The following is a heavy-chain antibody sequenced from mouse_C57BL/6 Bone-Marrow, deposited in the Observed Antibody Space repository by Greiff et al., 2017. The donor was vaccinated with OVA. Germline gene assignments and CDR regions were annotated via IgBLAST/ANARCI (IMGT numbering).Heavy chain of an antibody. CDR3: ASYDYASVYSFDY. CDR2: IHPNSGST. CDR1: GYTFTSYW. J-gene: IGHJ2*01. V-gene: IGHV1-64*01. D-gene: IGHD1-1*01. Sequence: VQLQQPGAELVKPGASVKLSCTASGYTFTSYWMHWVKQRPGQGLAWIGMIHPNSGSTNYNEKFKSKATLTVDKSSSTAYMQLSSLPSEDSSVYYCASYDYASVYSFDYWGQGTTLTVSS.